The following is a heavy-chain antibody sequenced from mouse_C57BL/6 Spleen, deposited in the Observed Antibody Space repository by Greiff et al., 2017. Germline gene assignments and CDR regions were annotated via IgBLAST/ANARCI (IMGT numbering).Heavy chain of an antibody. J-gene: IGHJ2*01. CDR2: IDPETGGT. CDR1: GYTFTDYE. D-gene: IGHD1-1*01. V-gene: IGHV1-15*01. Sequence: VKLQESGAELVRPGASVTLSCKASGYTFTDYEMHWVKQTPVHGLEWIGAIDPETGGTAYNQKFKGKAILTADKSSSTAYMELRSLTSEDSAVYYCTRGITTVDYFDYWGQGTTLTVSS. CDR3: TRGITTVDYFDY.